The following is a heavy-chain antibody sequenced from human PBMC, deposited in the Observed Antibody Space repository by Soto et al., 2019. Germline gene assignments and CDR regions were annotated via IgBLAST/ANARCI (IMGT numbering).Heavy chain of an antibody. J-gene: IGHJ4*02. CDR2: INHSGST. D-gene: IGHD3-22*01. CDR3: ARSNPQYYYDSSGYYPY. V-gene: IGHV4-34*01. CDR1: GGSFSGYY. Sequence: QVQLQQWGAGLLKPSETLSLTCAVYGGSFSGYYWSWIRQPPGKGLEWIGEINHSGSTNYNPSLKRRVTISVDTSKNQFSLKLSSVTAADTAVYYCARSNPQYYYDSSGYYPYWGQGTLVTVAS.